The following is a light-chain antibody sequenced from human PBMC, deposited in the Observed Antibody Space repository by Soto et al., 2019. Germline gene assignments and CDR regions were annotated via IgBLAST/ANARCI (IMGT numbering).Light chain of an antibody. J-gene: IGKJ2*01. Sequence: EIVMTQSPATLSVSPGERATLSCRASQSVSSNLAWYQQKPGQGPRLLIFGASTRATGIPARFSGSGSGTEFTLTINSLQSEDFAVYYCQQYNNWPPYTFGQGTKVDIK. CDR3: QQYNNWPPYT. V-gene: IGKV3-15*01. CDR1: QSVSSN. CDR2: GAS.